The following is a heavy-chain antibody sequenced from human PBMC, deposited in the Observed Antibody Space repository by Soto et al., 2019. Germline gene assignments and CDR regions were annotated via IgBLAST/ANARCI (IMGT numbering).Heavy chain of an antibody. D-gene: IGHD3-22*01. Sequence: QITLKESGPTLVKPTQTLTLTCTFSGFSLTTSGVGVGWIRQPPGKALEWLALISWDDDKRYSPSLKSRLSINKDTSKNQVVLTMTNMDPVDGGTYYCARSMIVTVGNWFDTWGQGTLVTVSS. CDR1: GFSLTTSGVG. J-gene: IGHJ5*02. CDR2: ISWDDDK. V-gene: IGHV2-5*02. CDR3: ARSMIVTVGNWFDT.